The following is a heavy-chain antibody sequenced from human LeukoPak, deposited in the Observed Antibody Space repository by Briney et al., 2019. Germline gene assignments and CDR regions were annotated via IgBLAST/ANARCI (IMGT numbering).Heavy chain of an antibody. D-gene: IGHD4-23*01. CDR3: ARDTVVTRYYYYGMDV. J-gene: IGHJ6*02. V-gene: IGHV4-30-2*01. CDR2: IHHSGST. CDR1: GGSISSGGYY. Sequence: SETLSLTCTVSGGSISSGGYYWSWIRQPPGKGLEWIGYIHHSGSTYYNPSLKSRVTISVDTSKNQFSLKLSSVTAADTAVYYCARDTVVTRYYYYGMDVWGQGTTVTVSS.